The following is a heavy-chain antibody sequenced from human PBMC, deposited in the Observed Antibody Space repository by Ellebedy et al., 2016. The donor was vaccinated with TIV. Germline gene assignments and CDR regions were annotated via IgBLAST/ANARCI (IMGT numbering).Heavy chain of an antibody. CDR3: ARTYGDYYLDY. J-gene: IGHJ4*02. CDR2: VSGSGGSA. CDR1: GFTFSSYA. Sequence: GESLKISCAASGFTFSSYAMTWVRQAPGKGLEWVSGVSGSGGSAYYADSVKGRFTISRDKSKNTLYLQMNSLRREDTAVYFCARTYGDYYLDYWGQGTLVTVSS. V-gene: IGHV3-23*01. D-gene: IGHD4-17*01.